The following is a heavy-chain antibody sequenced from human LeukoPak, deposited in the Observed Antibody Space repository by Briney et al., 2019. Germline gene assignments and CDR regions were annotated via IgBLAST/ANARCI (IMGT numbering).Heavy chain of an antibody. J-gene: IGHJ4*02. V-gene: IGHV4-4*07. CDR3: AREYCDNTSCRLFEY. CDR1: GGSFSGYY. CDR2: IYSSGST. Sequence: SETLSLTCAVYGGSFSGYYWSWIRQPTGKGLEWIGRIYSSGSTDYNPSLKTRVTLSVDTSKNQFSLKLTSVTAADTAVYYCAREYCDNTSCRLFEYWGQGTLVTVSS. D-gene: IGHD2-2*01.